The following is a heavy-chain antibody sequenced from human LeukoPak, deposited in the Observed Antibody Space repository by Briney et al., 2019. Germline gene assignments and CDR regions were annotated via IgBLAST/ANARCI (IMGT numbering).Heavy chain of an antibody. V-gene: IGHV4-59*01. CDR2: IYYSEST. CDR3: ARVNYDFWSGYLLDY. Sequence: SETLSLTCTVSGGSISSYYWSWIRQPPGKGLEWIGYIYYSESTNYNPSLKSRVTISVDTSKNQFSLKLSSVTAAGTAVYYCARVNYDFWSGYLLDYWGQGTLVTVSS. CDR1: GGSISSYY. D-gene: IGHD3-3*01. J-gene: IGHJ4*02.